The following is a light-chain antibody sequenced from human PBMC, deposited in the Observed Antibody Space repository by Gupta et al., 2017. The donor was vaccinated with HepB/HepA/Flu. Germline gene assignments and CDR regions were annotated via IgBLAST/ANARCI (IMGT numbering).Light chain of an antibody. V-gene: IGKV2-30*02. Sequence: DIVMTQSPLSLPVTLGQPASISCRSSESLVHSDGNTYLNWFQQRPGQSPRRLIYKVSNRDSGVPERFSGSGSGTDFTLKISRVEAEDVGVYYCMQAIEPPITFGQGTRLEIE. J-gene: IGKJ5*01. CDR2: KVS. CDR1: ESLVHSDGNTY. CDR3: MQAIEPPIT.